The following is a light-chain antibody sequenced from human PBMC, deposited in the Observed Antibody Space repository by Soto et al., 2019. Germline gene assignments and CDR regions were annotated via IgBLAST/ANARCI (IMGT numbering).Light chain of an antibody. V-gene: IGLV1-44*01. CDR3: AAWDDSLNGHV. Sequence: QSVLTQPPSASGTPGQRVTISCSGSSSNIGSNTVNWYQQLPGTAPKLLIYSNNQRPLGVPDRFSGSKSGTSASLAISGLQSEDEADYYCAAWDDSLNGHVFGTGTKVTVL. CDR2: SNN. J-gene: IGLJ1*01. CDR1: SSNIGSNT.